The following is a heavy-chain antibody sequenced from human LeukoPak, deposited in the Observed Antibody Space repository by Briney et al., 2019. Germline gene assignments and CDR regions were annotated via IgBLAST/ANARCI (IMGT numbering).Heavy chain of an antibody. CDR3: ARDRLGIAVADLDY. CDR1: GFTFSSYA. V-gene: IGHV3-30-3*01. J-gene: IGHJ4*02. Sequence: GGSLRLSCAASGFTFSSYAMHWVRQAPGKGLEWVAVISYDGSNKYYADSVKGRFTISRDNSKNTLYPQMNSLRAEDTAVYYCARDRLGIAVADLDYWGQGTLVTVSS. CDR2: ISYDGSNK. D-gene: IGHD6-19*01.